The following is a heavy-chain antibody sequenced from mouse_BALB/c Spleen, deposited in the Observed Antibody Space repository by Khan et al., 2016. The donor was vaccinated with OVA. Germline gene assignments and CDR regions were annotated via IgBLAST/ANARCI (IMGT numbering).Heavy chain of an antibody. CDR2: IHYSGTT. J-gene: IGHJ3*01. D-gene: IGHD2-4*01. V-gene: IGHV3-1*02. CDR1: GYSITSGYS. Sequence: EVQLQESGPDLVKPSQSLSLTCTVTGYSITSGYSWHWIRQFPGNKLEWMGYIHYSGTTNYNPSLRSRISITRDTSKKQFFLQLNSVTTEDTATYYCARRIMITTWGFAYWGQGTLVTVSA. CDR3: ARRIMITTWGFAY.